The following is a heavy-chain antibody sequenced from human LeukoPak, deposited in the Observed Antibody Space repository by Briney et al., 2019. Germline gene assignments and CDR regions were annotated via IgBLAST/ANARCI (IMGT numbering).Heavy chain of an antibody. V-gene: IGHV4-4*02. Sequence: KPSGTLSLTCAVSGGSISSSNWWSWVRQPPGKGLEWIGEIYHTASTNYNPSLKSRVTISVDKSKNQFSLKLTSVTAADTAVYYCARLATRITMIRGRERENDYWGQGTLVTVSS. CDR1: GGSISSSNW. CDR3: ARLATRITMIRGRERENDY. J-gene: IGHJ4*02. D-gene: IGHD3-10*01. CDR2: IYHTAST.